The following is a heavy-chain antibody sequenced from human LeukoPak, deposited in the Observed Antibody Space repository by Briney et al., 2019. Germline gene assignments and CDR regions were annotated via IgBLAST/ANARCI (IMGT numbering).Heavy chain of an antibody. CDR1: GYSFTSYW. CDR2: IYPGDSDT. CDR3: ARIGYCSGGSCYSFDY. V-gene: IGHV5-51*01. Sequence: GESLKISCKGSGYSFTSYWIGWVRQMPGKGLEWMGIIYPGDSDTRYSPSFQGQVTISADKSISAAYLQWSSLKASDTAMYYCARIGYCSGGSCYSFDYWGQGTLVTVPS. J-gene: IGHJ4*02. D-gene: IGHD2-15*01.